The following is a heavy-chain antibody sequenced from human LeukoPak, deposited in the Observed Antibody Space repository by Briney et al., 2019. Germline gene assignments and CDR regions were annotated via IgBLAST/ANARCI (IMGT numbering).Heavy chain of an antibody. D-gene: IGHD3-22*01. CDR1: GYTFTDCY. Sequence: ASVKVSCKASGYTFTDCYIHWVRQAPGQGLEWMGWINPKSGGTNYAQKFQGRVTMTMDTAINTAHMELSRLRSDDAAVYYCARGGYYYDISGYPGTDYWGQGTLVTVSS. CDR3: ARGGYYYDISGYPGTDY. CDR2: INPKSGGT. J-gene: IGHJ4*02. V-gene: IGHV1-2*02.